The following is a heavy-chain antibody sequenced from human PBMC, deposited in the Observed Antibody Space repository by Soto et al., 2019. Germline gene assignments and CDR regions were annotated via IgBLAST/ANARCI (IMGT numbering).Heavy chain of an antibody. J-gene: IGHJ4*02. V-gene: IGHV3-7*03. D-gene: IGHD6-6*01. CDR3: ASLIGSSLPY. Sequence: GGSLRLSCVASGFTFSNYWMTWVRQAPGKGLEWVANIIKDGSEKSYVDSVKGRFTISRDNAKNSLYLEMNSLRVEDTAVYYCASLIGSSLPYWGQGTLVTVSS. CDR2: IIKDGSEK. CDR1: GFTFSNYW.